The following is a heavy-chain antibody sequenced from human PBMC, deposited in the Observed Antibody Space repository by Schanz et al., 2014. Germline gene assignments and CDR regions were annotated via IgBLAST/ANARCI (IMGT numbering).Heavy chain of an antibody. CDR2: INPNSGAT. Sequence: QVQLVQSGAEVKKPGASVQVSCKASGYTFTVYYMHWVRQAPGQGLEWLGWINPNSGATSSAQKFQGRVTMTRDTSSSTVYMQLSSLTSDDTAIYYCARVTTGYDSWGQGTLVTVSS. V-gene: IGHV1-2*02. D-gene: IGHD5-12*01. J-gene: IGHJ4*02. CDR3: ARVTTGYDS. CDR1: GYTFTVYY.